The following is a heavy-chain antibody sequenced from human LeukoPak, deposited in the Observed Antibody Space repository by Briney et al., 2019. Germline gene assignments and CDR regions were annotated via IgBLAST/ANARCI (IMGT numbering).Heavy chain of an antibody. Sequence: PSETLSLTCTVSGGSISSYYWSWIRQPAGKGLEWIGRIYTSGSTNYNPSLKSRVTMSVDTSKNQFSLKLSSVTAADTAVYYCARDGQRRTAARPGGYNWFDPWGQGTLVTVSS. J-gene: IGHJ5*02. CDR2: IYTSGST. CDR1: GGSISSYY. CDR3: ARDGQRRTAARPGGYNWFDP. V-gene: IGHV4-4*07. D-gene: IGHD6-6*01.